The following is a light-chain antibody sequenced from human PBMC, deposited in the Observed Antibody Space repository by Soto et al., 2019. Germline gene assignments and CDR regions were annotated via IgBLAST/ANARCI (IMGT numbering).Light chain of an antibody. CDR2: EVS. J-gene: IGLJ1*01. CDR3: SSYTTTNTYV. V-gene: IGLV2-14*01. Sequence: QSVLTQPPSASGTPGQRVTISCSGSSSNIGRSTVSWYQQLPGKAPKLMIYEVSNRPSGVSNRFSGSKSGSTASLTISGLQAEDEADYFCSSYTTTNTYVFGTGTKLTVL. CDR1: SSNIGRST.